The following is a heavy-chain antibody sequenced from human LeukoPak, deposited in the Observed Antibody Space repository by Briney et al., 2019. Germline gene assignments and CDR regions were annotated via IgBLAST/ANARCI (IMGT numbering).Heavy chain of an antibody. CDR3: SRDRRYYDSSGQAPWYFDL. CDR2: IYYSGST. CDR1: GGSISSGGYY. J-gene: IGHJ2*01. V-gene: IGHV4-31*03. D-gene: IGHD3-22*01. Sequence: SETLSLTCTVSGGSISSGGYYWSWIRQHPGKGLEWIGYIYYSGSTYYNPSLKSRVTISVDTSKNQFSLKLSSVTAADTAVYYCSRDRRYYDSSGQAPWYFDLWGRGTLVTVSS.